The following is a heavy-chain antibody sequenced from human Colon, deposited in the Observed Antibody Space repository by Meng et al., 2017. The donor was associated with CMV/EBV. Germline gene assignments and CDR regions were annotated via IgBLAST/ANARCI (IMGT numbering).Heavy chain of an antibody. CDR2: INPSGGST. J-gene: IGHJ5*02. CDR1: GYTFTSYY. Sequence: ASVKVSCKASGYTFTSYYMHWVRQAPGQGLEWMGIINPSGGSTSYAQKFQGRVTMIRDTYTSTVYMELSSLRTEDTAVYYCARMEYSYGYLGWFDPWGQGTLVTVSS. CDR3: ARMEYSYGYLGWFDP. V-gene: IGHV1-46*01. D-gene: IGHD5-18*01.